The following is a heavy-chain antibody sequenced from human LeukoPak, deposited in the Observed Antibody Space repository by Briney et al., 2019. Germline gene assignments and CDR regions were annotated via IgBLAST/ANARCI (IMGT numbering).Heavy chain of an antibody. D-gene: IGHD3-22*01. J-gene: IGHJ4*02. Sequence: GGSRRLSCAASGFTFSGFWMSWVRQTPGKGLEWVANIKQDGSEKYYVDSVKGRFTISRDNAKNSLSLQMNSLRAEDTAVYYCATPPDYHDSSGYHQGGDWGQGTLVTVSS. V-gene: IGHV3-7*03. CDR3: ATPPDYHDSSGYHQGGD. CDR2: IKQDGSEK. CDR1: GFTFSGFW.